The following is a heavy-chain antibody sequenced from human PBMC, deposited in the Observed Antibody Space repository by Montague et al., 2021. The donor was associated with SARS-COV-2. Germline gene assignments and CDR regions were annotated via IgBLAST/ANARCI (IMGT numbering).Heavy chain of an antibody. CDR2: ISNGGRT. CDR3: ARHRRYDVVTYYPDF. Sequence: SKTLSLTCSVSGGSFDSDNFFWGWIRQPPGKRLVWIGVISNGGRTFDNPSLKSRVTISVHTSRNQLSLNVKSVTAADTAVYYCARHRRYDVVTYYPDFWGQGILVTVSS. CDR1: GGSFDSDNFF. V-gene: IGHV4-39*01. D-gene: IGHD3-9*01. J-gene: IGHJ4*02.